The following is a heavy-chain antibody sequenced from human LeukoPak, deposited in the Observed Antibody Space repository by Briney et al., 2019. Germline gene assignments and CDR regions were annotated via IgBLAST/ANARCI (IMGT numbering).Heavy chain of an antibody. V-gene: IGHV3-33*01. CDR3: ARELFGSGSCPDY. CDR1: GFMFRSYV. CDR2: VWHDGSNR. J-gene: IGHJ4*02. D-gene: IGHD3-10*01. Sequence: PGTSLRLSCTAPGFMFRSYVIHGIRQAPDKGLEWVALVWHDGSNRYYSEAVKGRFTISRDNSRNTVYLQMNSLRAEDRAVYYCARELFGSGSCPDYWGEGTRVTVSS.